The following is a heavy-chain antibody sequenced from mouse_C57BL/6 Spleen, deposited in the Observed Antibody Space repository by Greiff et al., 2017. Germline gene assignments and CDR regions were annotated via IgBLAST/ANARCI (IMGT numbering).Heavy chain of an antibody. Sequence: VQLQQPGPELVMPGASVKLSCTASGYTFTSYCMHWVKQRPGQGLEWIGEIDPSDSYTNYNQKFQGKSTLTVEKSSSTSYMQLSSLTSEDSAVYYGAREGGGYLDYGGQGTTLTVSS. CDR2: IDPSDSYT. CDR3: AREGGGYLDY. V-gene: IGHV1-69*01. J-gene: IGHJ2*01. CDR1: GYTFTSYC.